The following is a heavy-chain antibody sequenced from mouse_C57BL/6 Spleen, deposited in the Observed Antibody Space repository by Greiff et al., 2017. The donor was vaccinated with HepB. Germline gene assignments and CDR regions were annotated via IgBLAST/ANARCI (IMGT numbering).Heavy chain of an antibody. CDR3: ARDDYGSRERYCYAMDY. V-gene: IGHV5-4*01. J-gene: IGHJ4*01. CDR1: GFTFSSYA. Sequence: EVKLMESGGGLVKPGGSLKLSCAASGFTFSSYAMSWVRQTPEKRLEWVATISDGGSYTYYPDNVKGRFTISRDNAKNNLYLQMSHLKSEDTAMYYCARDDYGSRERYCYAMDYWGQGTSVTVSS. D-gene: IGHD1-1*01. CDR2: ISDGGSYT.